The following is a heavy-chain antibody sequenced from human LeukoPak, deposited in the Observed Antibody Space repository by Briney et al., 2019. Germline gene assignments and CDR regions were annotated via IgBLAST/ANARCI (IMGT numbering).Heavy chain of an antibody. CDR3: AKDGNYDYVWGSFDL. D-gene: IGHD3-16*01. J-gene: IGHJ4*02. Sequence: TGGSLRLSCAASGFTFSGYGMNWVRQAPGKGLEWVAFMRYDGSDKYYADSVKGRFTISRDNSKNTLYLQMNSLRPEDTAVYYCAKDGNYDYVWGSFDLWGQGTLVTVSS. CDR1: GFTFSGYG. CDR2: MRYDGSDK. V-gene: IGHV3-30*02.